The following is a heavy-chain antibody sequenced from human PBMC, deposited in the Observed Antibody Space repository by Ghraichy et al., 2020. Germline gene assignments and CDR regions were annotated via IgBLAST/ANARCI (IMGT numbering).Heavy chain of an antibody. CDR3: AKDQIGYNKPHDY. CDR1: GFTFDYCA. J-gene: IGHJ4*02. D-gene: IGHD5-24*01. Sequence: SCAASGFTFDYCAMNWVRQAPGKGLEWVATISGGGANSYYADSVKGRFAIWRDNSMNTLFLQMYSLRAEDTAVYFCAKDQIGYNKPHDYWGQGTLVTVSS. CDR2: ISGGGANS. V-gene: IGHV3-23*01.